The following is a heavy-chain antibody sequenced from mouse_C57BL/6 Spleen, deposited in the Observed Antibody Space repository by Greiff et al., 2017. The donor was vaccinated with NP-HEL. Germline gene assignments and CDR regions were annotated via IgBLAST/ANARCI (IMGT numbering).Heavy chain of an antibody. J-gene: IGHJ1*03. D-gene: IGHD4-1*01. Sequence: EVQVVESGGGLVKPGGSLKLSCAASGFTFSDYGMHWVRQAPEKGLEWVAYISSGSSTTYYADTVKGRFTISRDNAKNTLFLQRTRLRSEDTAMYYCARLGLGRDWYFDVWGTGTTVTVSS. CDR1: GFTFSDYG. CDR2: ISSGSSTT. V-gene: IGHV5-17*01. CDR3: ARLGLGRDWYFDV.